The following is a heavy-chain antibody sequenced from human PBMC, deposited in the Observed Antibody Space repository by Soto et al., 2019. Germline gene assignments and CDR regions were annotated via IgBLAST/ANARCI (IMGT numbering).Heavy chain of an antibody. CDR3: ARGKGYCSGGSCYAPLHY. Sequence: EVQLVESGGGLVQPGGSLRLSCAASGFTVSSHYMSWVRQAPGKGLEWVSVIYSGGSTYYADSVKGRFTISRHNSKNTLYLQMNSLRAEDTAVYYCARGKGYCSGGSCYAPLHYWGQGTLVTVSS. V-gene: IGHV3-53*04. CDR2: IYSGGST. CDR1: GFTVSSHY. D-gene: IGHD2-15*01. J-gene: IGHJ4*02.